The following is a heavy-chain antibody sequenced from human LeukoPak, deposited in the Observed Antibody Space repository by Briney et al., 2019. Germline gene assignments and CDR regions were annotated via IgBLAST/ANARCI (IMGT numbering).Heavy chain of an antibody. D-gene: IGHD1-26*01. CDR1: GGSVTSDTYS. V-gene: IGHV4-30-2*05. J-gene: IGHJ4*02. Sequence: SETLSLSCGVSGGSVTSDTYSWSWIRQPPGKGLEWIGYMYYSGSTYYNPSLKSRVTISVDTSKNQFSLKLNSVTAADTAVHYCARYSGSYYLDYWGQGTLVTVSS. CDR2: MYYSGST. CDR3: ARYSGSYYLDY.